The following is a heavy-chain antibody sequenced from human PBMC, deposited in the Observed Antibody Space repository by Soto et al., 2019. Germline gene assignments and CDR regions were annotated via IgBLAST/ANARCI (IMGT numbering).Heavy chain of an antibody. J-gene: IGHJ2*01. CDR2: IYYSGST. V-gene: IGHV4-30-4*01. CDR3: ARVRPAYFDL. D-gene: IGHD2-2*01. CDR1: GGSISSGDYY. Sequence: QVQLQESGPGLVKPSQTLSLTCTVSGGSISSGDYYWGWIRQPPGKGLEWIGYIYYSGSTYYNPSLQSRVTLSVDTSKTQFSRKLSSVTAADTAVYYCARVRPAYFDLWGRGTLVTVSS.